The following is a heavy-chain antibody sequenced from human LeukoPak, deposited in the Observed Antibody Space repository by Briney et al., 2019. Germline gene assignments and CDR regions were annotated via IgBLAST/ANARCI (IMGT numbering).Heavy chain of an antibody. CDR1: GFTFSNYA. CDR2: ISGSGGST. J-gene: IGHJ4*02. D-gene: IGHD4-23*01. V-gene: IGHV3-23*01. Sequence: GRSLRLSCAASGFTFSNYAMSWVRQAPGKGLEWVSAISGSGGSTYYADSVKGRFTISRDNSKNTLYLQMNSLRAEDTAVYHCAKCISYASKTALYDYWGQGTLVTVSS. CDR3: AKCISYASKTALYDY.